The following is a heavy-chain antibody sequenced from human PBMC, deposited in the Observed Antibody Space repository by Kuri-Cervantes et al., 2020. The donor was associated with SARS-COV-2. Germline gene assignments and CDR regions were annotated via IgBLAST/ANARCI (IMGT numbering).Heavy chain of an antibody. CDR1: GFTLGTYS. V-gene: IGHV3-48*01. Sequence: GESLKISCAASGFTLGTYSMNWVRQAPGKGLEWLSYITSSSSTVYYADSAKGRFSISRDNAKNSLYLQMNSLRAEDTAVYYCARGEHYAWAKIGEDGLDIWGQGTMVTVSS. CDR2: ITSSSSTV. D-gene: IGHD2-2*01. CDR3: ARGEHYAWAKIGEDGLDI. J-gene: IGHJ3*02.